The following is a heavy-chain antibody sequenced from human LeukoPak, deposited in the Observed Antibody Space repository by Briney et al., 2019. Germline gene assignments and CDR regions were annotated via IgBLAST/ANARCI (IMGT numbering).Heavy chain of an antibody. CDR1: GFTFSTYS. CDR3: ARGPVVTPVDY. CDR2: ISYSSRSTI. Sequence: PGGSLRLSCAASGFTFSTYSMNWVRQAPGKGLEWVSYISYSSRSTIYYADSVKGRFTISRDNSKNTLYLQMNSLRAEDTAVYYCARGPVVTPVDYWGQGTLVTVSS. J-gene: IGHJ4*02. D-gene: IGHD4-23*01. V-gene: IGHV3-48*01.